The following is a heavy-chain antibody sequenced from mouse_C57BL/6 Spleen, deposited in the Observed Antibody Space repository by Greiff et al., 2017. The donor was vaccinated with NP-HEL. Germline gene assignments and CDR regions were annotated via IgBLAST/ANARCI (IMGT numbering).Heavy chain of an antibody. D-gene: IGHD1-1*01. Sequence: QVQLQQSGAELARPGASVTMSCKASGYTFTSYTMHWVKQRPGPGLEWIGYINPSSGNTKYNQKFKDKATLTADKSSSTAYMQLSSLTSEDSAVYYCARYYGSSYDAMDYWGQGTSVTVSS. V-gene: IGHV1-4*01. CDR3: ARYYGSSYDAMDY. CDR1: GYTFTSYT. J-gene: IGHJ4*01. CDR2: INPSSGNT.